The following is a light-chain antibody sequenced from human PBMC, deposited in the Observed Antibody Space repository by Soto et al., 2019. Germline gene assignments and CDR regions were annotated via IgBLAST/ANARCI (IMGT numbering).Light chain of an antibody. V-gene: IGLV1-47*01. Sequence: QSVLTQPPSVSGTPGQRVTISCSGSISNIGSNYVSWFQQLPGTAPKLLSSRNNQRPSGVPDRFSGSKSGTSASLAISGLRSEDEAEYYCAAWDDTVRNYVFGTGTKVTVL. CDR3: AAWDDTVRNYV. J-gene: IGLJ1*01. CDR2: RNN. CDR1: ISNIGSNY.